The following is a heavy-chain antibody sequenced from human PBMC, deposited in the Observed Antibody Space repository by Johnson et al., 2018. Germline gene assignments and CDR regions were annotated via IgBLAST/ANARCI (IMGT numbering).Heavy chain of an antibody. Sequence: QVQLVETGGGVVQPGRSLRLSCAASGFTFSSYAMHWVRQAPGKGLEWVAVISYDGSNKYYADSVKGRFTISRDNSKNTLYLRMNSLRAEDTAVYYCARSLGLDSSGYYYGSFQHWGQGTLVTVSS. V-gene: IGHV3-30-3*01. D-gene: IGHD3-22*01. CDR3: ARSLGLDSSGYYYGSFQH. J-gene: IGHJ1*01. CDR2: ISYDGSNK. CDR1: GFTFSSYA.